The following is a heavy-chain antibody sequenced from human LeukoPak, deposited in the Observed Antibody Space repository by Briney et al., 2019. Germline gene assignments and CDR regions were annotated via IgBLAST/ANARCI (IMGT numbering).Heavy chain of an antibody. J-gene: IGHJ4*02. V-gene: IGHV4-4*07. D-gene: IGHD3-22*01. CDR1: GGSISSYY. CDR2: IYTSGST. Sequence: SETLSLTCTVSGGSISSYYWSWIRQPAGKGLEWIGRIYTSGSTNYNPSLKSRVTMSVDTSKYQFSLKLSSVTAADTAVYYCARVRGGYYYDSSGEYFDYWGQGTLVTVSS. CDR3: ARVRGGYYYDSSGEYFDY.